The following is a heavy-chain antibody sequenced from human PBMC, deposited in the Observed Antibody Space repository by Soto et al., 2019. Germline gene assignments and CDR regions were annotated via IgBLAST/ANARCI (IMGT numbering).Heavy chain of an antibody. CDR2: VWYDGSNG. CDR3: ARNPRTARASAMDV. D-gene: IGHD6-6*01. J-gene: IGHJ6*02. V-gene: IGHV3-33*01. CDR1: GFIFSNFG. Sequence: GGSLRLSCTASGFIFSNFGMHWVRQAPGKGLEWVAGVWYDGSNGVSAESVKGRFTISRDNSKNTLYLQMTSLRAEDTAVYYCARNPRTARASAMDVWGQGTTVTVSS.